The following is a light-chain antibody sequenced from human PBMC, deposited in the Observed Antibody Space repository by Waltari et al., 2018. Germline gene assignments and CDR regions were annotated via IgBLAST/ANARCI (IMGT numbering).Light chain of an antibody. CDR3: QYRGHWPPDAS. CDR1: QSVRNY. Sequence: EIVLTQSPATLSLSPGERATLSCRASQSVRNYLAWYQQKPVQAPRLLIYAASNRATGIPARFSGSGSGTDFTLTISSLEPEDFAVYYCQYRGHWPPDASFGPGTKVDIK. CDR2: AAS. V-gene: IGKV3-11*01. J-gene: IGKJ3*01.